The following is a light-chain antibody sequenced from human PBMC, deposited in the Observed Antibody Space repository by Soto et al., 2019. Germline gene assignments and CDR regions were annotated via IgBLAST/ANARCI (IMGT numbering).Light chain of an antibody. CDR1: QNIHNH. CDR2: DAI. V-gene: IGKV3-20*01. Sequence: MSQSPATLSVSPGERVTLSCRASQNIHNHMSWFLQKPGQTPRLLIYDAIIRAPDVPARFSGSWSGTDFTLTISRLEPEDFAVYYCQQYGSSPQTFGGGTKVDIK. CDR3: QQYGSSPQT. J-gene: IGKJ4*01.